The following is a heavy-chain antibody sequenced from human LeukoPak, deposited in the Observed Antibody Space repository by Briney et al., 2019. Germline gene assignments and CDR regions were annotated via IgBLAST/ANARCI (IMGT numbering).Heavy chain of an antibody. V-gene: IGHV3-9*01. D-gene: IGHD3-22*01. Sequence: GGSLRLSCAASGFTFDDYAMHWVRQAPGKGLEWVSGISWNSGSIGYADSVKGRFTISRDNAKNPLYLQMNSLRAEDTAVYYCARAKGGETYYFDSSGYLADYWGQGTLVTVSS. CDR3: ARAKGGETYYFDSSGYLADY. J-gene: IGHJ4*02. CDR2: ISWNSGSI. CDR1: GFTFDDYA.